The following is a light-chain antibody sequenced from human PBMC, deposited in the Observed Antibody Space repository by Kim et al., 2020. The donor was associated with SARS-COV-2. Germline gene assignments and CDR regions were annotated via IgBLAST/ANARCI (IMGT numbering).Light chain of an antibody. Sequence: ALGQTIRITCQGDSLRTFYPSWYQQKPGQAPILVFFGKNNRPSGIPDRFSGSRSGNTASLTITGAQAEDEADYYCNSLDSSSTDLLFGGGTQLTVL. V-gene: IGLV3-19*01. CDR3: NSLDSSSTDLL. J-gene: IGLJ2*01. CDR2: GKN. CDR1: SLRTFY.